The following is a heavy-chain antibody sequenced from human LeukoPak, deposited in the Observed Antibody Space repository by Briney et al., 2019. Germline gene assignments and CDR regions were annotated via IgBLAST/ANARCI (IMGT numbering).Heavy chain of an antibody. D-gene: IGHD6-6*01. Sequence: PGGSLRLSCAGSGFTLSSYWMHWVRQAPGKGLEWVAVISHDGFNQKYADSVKGRFTVSRDNSENMQFLQMNALRPEDTAVYYCARDGAARLLRYYYYMDVWGKGTTVTVS. CDR2: ISHDGFNQ. J-gene: IGHJ6*03. CDR1: GFTLSSYW. V-gene: IGHV3-30*03. CDR3: ARDGAARLLRYYYYMDV.